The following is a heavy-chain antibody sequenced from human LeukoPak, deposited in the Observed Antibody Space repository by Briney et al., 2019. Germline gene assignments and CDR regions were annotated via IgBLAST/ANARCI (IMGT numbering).Heavy chain of an antibody. D-gene: IGHD1-26*01. Sequence: GGSLRLSCAASGFTFSDHYMDWVRQAPGKGLEWVGRTRNKANSYTIDYAASVKGRFTISRDDSTGIAYLQMDSLKPDDTAAYYCSRGVIVGAAYFDYWGQGTLVTVSS. J-gene: IGHJ4*02. CDR2: TRNKANSYTI. V-gene: IGHV3-72*01. CDR1: GFTFSDHY. CDR3: SRGVIVGAAYFDY.